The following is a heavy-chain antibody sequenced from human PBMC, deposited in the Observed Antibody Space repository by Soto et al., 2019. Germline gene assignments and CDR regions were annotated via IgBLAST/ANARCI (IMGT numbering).Heavy chain of an antibody. CDR2: IYYSKST. J-gene: IGHJ5*02. CDR1: GCSISSGGYY. V-gene: IGHV4-31*03. Sequence: PSETLSLTCTFSGCSISSGGYYWSWIRQHPGKGLEWIGYIYYSKSTYYNPSLKSRVTISLDTSKNQFSLKLTSVTAADTAVYYCARSVFPWGQGTLVTVSS. CDR3: ARSVFP.